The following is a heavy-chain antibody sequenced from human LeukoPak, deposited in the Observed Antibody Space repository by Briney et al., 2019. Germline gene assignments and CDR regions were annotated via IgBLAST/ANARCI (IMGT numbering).Heavy chain of an antibody. CDR2: IYYSGST. D-gene: IGHD3-16*01. Sequence: SETLSLTCTVSGGSISTTSYFWGWIGQPPGKGLEWIGSIYYSGSTYYNPSLKSRVTISVDTSKNQFSLKLSSVIAADTAVYFCVREGEWALPFDYWGQGTLVTVSS. CDR1: GGSISTTSYF. V-gene: IGHV4-39*01. J-gene: IGHJ4*02. CDR3: VREGEWALPFDY.